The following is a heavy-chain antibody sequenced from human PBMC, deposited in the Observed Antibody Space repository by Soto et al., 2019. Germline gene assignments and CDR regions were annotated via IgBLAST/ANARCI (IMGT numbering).Heavy chain of an antibody. V-gene: IGHV3-21*01. CDR1: GFTFSSYS. CDR2: ISSSSSYI. J-gene: IGHJ5*02. D-gene: IGHD6-6*01. CDR3: ARDSSLRGDNWFDP. Sequence: PGGSLRLSCAASGFTFSSYSMNWVRQAPGKGLEWVSSISSSSSYIYYADSVKGRFTISRDNAKNSLYLQMNSLRAEDTAVYYCARDSSLRGDNWFDPWGQGTLVPVSS.